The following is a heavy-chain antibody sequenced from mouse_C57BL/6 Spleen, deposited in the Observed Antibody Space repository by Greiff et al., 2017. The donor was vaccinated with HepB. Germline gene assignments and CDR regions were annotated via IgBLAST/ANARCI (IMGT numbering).Heavy chain of an antibody. CDR2: IDPSDSYT. J-gene: IGHJ4*01. D-gene: IGHD2-3*01. Sequence: VQLQQPGAELVMPGASVKLSCKASGYTFTSYWMHWVKQRPGQGLEWIGEIDPSDSYTNYNQKFKGKSTLTVEKSSSTAYMQLSSLTSEDSAVYYCARGIYDGYRYAMDYWGQGTSVTVSS. V-gene: IGHV1-69*01. CDR1: GYTFTSYW. CDR3: ARGIYDGYRYAMDY.